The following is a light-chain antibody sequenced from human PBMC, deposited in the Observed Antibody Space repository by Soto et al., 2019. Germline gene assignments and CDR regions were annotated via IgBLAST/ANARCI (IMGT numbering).Light chain of an antibody. CDR3: HQYGNSPTT. Sequence: IGLTQSPATLSLSPGERAALSCRASQSVHNYLAWYQQKPGQAPRLLIYGASSRATGIPDRFSGSGSGTDFTLTISRLEPEDFAVYYCHQYGNSPTTFGQGTKVDIK. CDR1: QSVHNY. J-gene: IGKJ1*01. CDR2: GAS. V-gene: IGKV3-20*01.